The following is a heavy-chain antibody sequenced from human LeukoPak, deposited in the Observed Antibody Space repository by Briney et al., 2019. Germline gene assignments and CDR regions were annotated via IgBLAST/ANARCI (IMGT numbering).Heavy chain of an antibody. CDR1: GFTFSSYE. Sequence: GGSLRLSCAASGFTFSSYEMNWVRQAPGKGLEWVSYISSSGSTIYYADSVKGRFTISRDNAKNSLYLQMNSLRAEDTAVYYCARVREGIAAAGRGFDPWGRGTLVTVSS. CDR2: ISSSGSTI. CDR3: ARVREGIAAAGRGFDP. V-gene: IGHV3-48*03. D-gene: IGHD6-13*01. J-gene: IGHJ5*02.